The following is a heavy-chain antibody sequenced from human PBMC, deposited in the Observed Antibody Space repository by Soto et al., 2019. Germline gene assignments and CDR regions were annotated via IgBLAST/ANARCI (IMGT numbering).Heavy chain of an antibody. CDR2: ISYDGSNK. D-gene: IGHD3-22*01. Sequence: VQLVESGGGLVQPGRSLRLSCAASGFTFSSYGMHWVRQAPGKGLEWVAVISYDGSNKYYADSVKGRFTISRDNSKNTLYLQMNSLRAEDTAVYYCAKDSSYYDSSGYYDYWGQGTLVTVSS. CDR1: GFTFSSYG. V-gene: IGHV3-30*18. CDR3: AKDSSYYDSSGYYDY. J-gene: IGHJ4*02.